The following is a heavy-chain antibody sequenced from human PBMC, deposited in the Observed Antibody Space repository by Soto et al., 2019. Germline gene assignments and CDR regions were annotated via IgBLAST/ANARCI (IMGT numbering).Heavy chain of an antibody. CDR2: ISGSGGST. V-gene: IGHV3-23*01. D-gene: IGHD2-2*01. J-gene: IGHJ6*02. Sequence: PGGSLRLSCAASGFTFSSYAMSWVRQAPGKGLEWVSAISGSGGSTYYADSVKGRFTISRDNSKNTLYLQMNSLRAEDTAVYYCAKFPSDHPTDYYYGMDVWGQGTTVTVSS. CDR3: AKFPSDHPTDYYYGMDV. CDR1: GFTFSSYA.